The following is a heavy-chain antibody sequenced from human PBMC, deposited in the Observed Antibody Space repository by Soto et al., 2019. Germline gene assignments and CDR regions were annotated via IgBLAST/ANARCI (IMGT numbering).Heavy chain of an antibody. J-gene: IGHJ6*02. Sequence: QLVQSGAEVKKPGASLKVSCQAFGYTFSGYYIHWVRRAPGQGLEWMGRSNPNRGVTDYAEKIQGRVTITRYTSIITYYMELSSLISDDTAVYYCAREPSSIYCTGDYCYYAIDAWGQGPKVAVSS. CDR3: AREPSSIYCTGDYCYYAIDA. CDR2: SNPNRGVT. CDR1: GYTFSGYY. V-gene: IGHV1-2*06. D-gene: IGHD2-8*02.